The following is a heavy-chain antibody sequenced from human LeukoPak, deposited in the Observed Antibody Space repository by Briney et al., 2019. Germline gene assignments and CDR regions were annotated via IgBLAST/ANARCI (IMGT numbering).Heavy chain of an antibody. CDR3: ARIEAVTRGYNHAYYFDY. Sequence: SETLSLTCTVSTYSISSGYYWGWIRQPPGKGLEWIGNIYHNGNAYYNPSLKSRVTISVDTSKKQFSLKLRTATAADTAVYYCARIEAVTRGYNHAYYFDYWGQGTLVTVSS. CDR2: IYHNGNA. D-gene: IGHD5-18*01. V-gene: IGHV4-38-2*02. CDR1: TYSISSGYY. J-gene: IGHJ4*02.